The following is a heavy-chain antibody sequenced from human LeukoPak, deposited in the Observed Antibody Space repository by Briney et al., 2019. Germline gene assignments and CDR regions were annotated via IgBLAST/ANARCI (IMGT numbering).Heavy chain of an antibody. Sequence: SETLSLTCAVYGGSFSGYYWSWIRQPPGKGLEWIGEINHSGSTNYNPSLKSRVTISEDTSKNQFSLKLSSVTAADTAVYYCARGEGYCSGGSCYAVERWGQGTLVTVSS. CDR2: INHSGST. CDR1: GGSFSGYY. J-gene: IGHJ4*02. CDR3: ARGEGYCSGGSCYAVER. D-gene: IGHD2-15*01. V-gene: IGHV4-34*01.